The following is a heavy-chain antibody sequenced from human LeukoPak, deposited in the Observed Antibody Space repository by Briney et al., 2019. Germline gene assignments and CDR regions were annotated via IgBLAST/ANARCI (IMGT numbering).Heavy chain of an antibody. CDR2: INHSGST. V-gene: IGHV4-34*01. CDR3: ARDISRWNELDS. D-gene: IGHD1-1*01. J-gene: IGHJ4*02. CDR1: GGSFSGYY. Sequence: SETLSLTCAVYGGSFSGYYWSWIRQPPGKGLEWIGEINHSGSTNYNPSLKSRVTISVDTSKNHFSLKLTSVTAADTAVYYCARDISRWNELDSWGQGTLVTVSS.